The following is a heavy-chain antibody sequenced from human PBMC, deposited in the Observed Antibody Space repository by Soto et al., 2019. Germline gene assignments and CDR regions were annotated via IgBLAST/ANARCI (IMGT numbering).Heavy chain of an antibody. Sequence: EVQLVESGGGLVQPGGSLRLSCVASGFTFNSHTMNWVRQAPGKGLEWLSYISDSSSTIYYADPVKGRFTISRDNAKISLYLPMNSLRAAATSVSYSVRAVGASAYWGQGTLVTVSS. CDR1: GFTFNSHT. CDR3: VRAVGASAY. V-gene: IGHV3-48*04. J-gene: IGHJ4*02. D-gene: IGHD1-26*01. CDR2: ISDSSSTI.